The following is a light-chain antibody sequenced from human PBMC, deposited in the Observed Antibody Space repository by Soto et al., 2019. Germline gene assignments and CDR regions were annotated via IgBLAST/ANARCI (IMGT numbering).Light chain of an antibody. CDR3: QHYDSYPYT. J-gene: IGKJ2*01. Sequence: DIQMTQSPSTLSASVGDRVTITCRASQSVSSWLAWYHQKPGKAPKLLISHASTLESWVPSRFSGSGSGTEFTLTISSLQPDDFATYYCQHYDSYPYTFGQGTKLEIK. CDR1: QSVSSW. V-gene: IGKV1-5*01. CDR2: HAS.